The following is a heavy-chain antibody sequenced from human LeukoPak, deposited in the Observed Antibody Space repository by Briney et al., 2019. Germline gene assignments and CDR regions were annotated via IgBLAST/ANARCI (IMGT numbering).Heavy chain of an antibody. CDR3: AKVVTGYCSSTSCPFDS. V-gene: IGHV3-30*02. J-gene: IGHJ4*02. Sequence: GGSLRLSCAASGFTFSSYGLDWVRQAPGKGLEWVAYIRYDGSNKNYADSVKGRFTISRDNSKNTLYLQMSSLRAEDTAVYYCAKVVTGYCSSTSCPFDSWGQGTLVTVSS. CDR2: IRYDGSNK. D-gene: IGHD2-2*01. CDR1: GFTFSSYG.